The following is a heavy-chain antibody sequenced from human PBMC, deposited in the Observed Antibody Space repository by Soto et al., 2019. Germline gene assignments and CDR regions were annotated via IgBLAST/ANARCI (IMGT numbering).Heavy chain of an antibody. D-gene: IGHD6-13*01. CDR1: GFTFSDYY. V-gene: IGHV3-11*06. CDR2: ISSSSSYT. CDR3: ARLLVGWQLVRVGNYYFDY. J-gene: IGHJ4*02. Sequence: GGSLRLSCAASGFTFSDYYMSWIRQAPGKGLEWVSYISSSSSYTNYADSVKGRFTISRDNAKNSLYLQMNSLRAEDTAVYYCARLLVGWQLVRVGNYYFDYWGQGTLVTVSS.